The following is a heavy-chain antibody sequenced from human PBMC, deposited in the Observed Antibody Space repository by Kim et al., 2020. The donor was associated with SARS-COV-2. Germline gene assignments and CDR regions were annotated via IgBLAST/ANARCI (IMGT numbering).Heavy chain of an antibody. CDR3: AKVVRGVLDY. Sequence: SLRLSFAASFFTFLRYFMPCFLHSPVQCLAWVAVISYDGSNKYYADSVKGRFTISRDNSKNTLYLQMNSLRAEDTAVYYCAKVVRGVLDYWGQGTLVTVSS. D-gene: IGHD3-10*01. V-gene: IGHV3-30*18. CDR2: ISYDGSNK. J-gene: IGHJ4*02. CDR1: FFTFLRYF.